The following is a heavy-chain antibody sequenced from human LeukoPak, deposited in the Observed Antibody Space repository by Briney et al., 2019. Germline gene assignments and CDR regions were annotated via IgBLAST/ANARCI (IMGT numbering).Heavy chain of an antibody. Sequence: PSETLSLTCIVSGGSNSTSAYYWGWIRQPPGAGLQWIGSIYYSGNTYYNSSLKSRVTISVDTSTSQFSLRLSSVTAADTAVYYCARRGIAVAGPGPSEDSLLDDAFDIWGQGTMVTVSS. V-gene: IGHV4-39*01. J-gene: IGHJ3*02. D-gene: IGHD6-19*01. CDR3: ARRGIAVAGPGPSEDSLLDDAFDI. CDR2: IYYSGNT. CDR1: GGSNSTSAYY.